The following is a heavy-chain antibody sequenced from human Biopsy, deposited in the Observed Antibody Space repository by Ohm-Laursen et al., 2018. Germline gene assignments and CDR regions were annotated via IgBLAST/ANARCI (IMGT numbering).Heavy chain of an antibody. CDR3: ARDRREHYQFDH. V-gene: IGHV3-33*01. J-gene: IGHJ4*02. D-gene: IGHD1-26*01. CDR1: GFDFSGYS. CDR2: IWYDGSDQ. Sequence: SSLRLSCAASGFDFSGYSMSWVRQAPGKGLEWVALIWYDGSDQYYADSVKGRFTISRDNSKNTVYLQMNSLRAEDTAVYYCARDRREHYQFDHWGQGTRVTVSS.